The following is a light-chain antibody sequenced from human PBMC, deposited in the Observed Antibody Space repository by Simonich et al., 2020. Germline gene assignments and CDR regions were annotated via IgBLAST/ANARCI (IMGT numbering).Light chain of an antibody. CDR3: QQYGSSLYT. V-gene: IGKV3-20*01. Sequence: EIVLTQSPGTLSLSPGERATLSCRASQSVSSSYLAWYKQKPGQAPRLLIYGASSRATGIPDRFSGSGSVTDFTLTISRLEPEDFAVYYCQQYGSSLYTFGQGTKLEIK. J-gene: IGKJ2*01. CDR2: GAS. CDR1: QSVSSSY.